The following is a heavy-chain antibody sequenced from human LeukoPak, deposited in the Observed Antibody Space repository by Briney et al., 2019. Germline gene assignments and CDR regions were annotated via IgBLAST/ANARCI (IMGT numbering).Heavy chain of an antibody. Sequence: PSETLSLTCTVSGGSINSYYWTWIRQPAGKGLEWIGRIYTSGSTNYNPSLKSRVTMSVDTSKNQFSLKLTSVTAADTAVYYCAGLGGYCINDICYSTFDIWGQGTMVTVSS. D-gene: IGHD2-8*01. CDR3: AGLGGYCINDICYSTFDI. J-gene: IGHJ3*02. CDR2: IYTSGST. V-gene: IGHV4-4*07. CDR1: GGSINSYY.